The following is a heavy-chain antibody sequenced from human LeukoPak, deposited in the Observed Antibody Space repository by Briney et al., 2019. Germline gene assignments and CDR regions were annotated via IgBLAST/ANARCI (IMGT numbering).Heavy chain of an antibody. V-gene: IGHV4-61*02. J-gene: IGHJ3*02. Sequence: TSETLSLTCTVSGGSISSGSYYLSWIRQPAGKGLEWIGRIYTSGSTNYNPSLKSRVTISVDTSKNQFSLKLSSVTAADTAVYYCARGFPHDAFDIWGQGTMVTVSS. CDR3: ARGFPHDAFDI. CDR2: IYTSGST. CDR1: GGSISSGSYY.